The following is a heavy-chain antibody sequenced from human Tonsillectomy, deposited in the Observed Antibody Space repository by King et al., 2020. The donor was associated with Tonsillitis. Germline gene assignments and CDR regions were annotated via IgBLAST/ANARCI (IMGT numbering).Heavy chain of an antibody. V-gene: IGHV3-23*04. Sequence: VQLVESGGGLVQPGGSLRLSCAASGFTFSSYGMTWVRQAPGKGLEWVSFISGSGNITYYADSVKGRLTISRDKSKNTLYLQMNSLRAEDTAVYYCAKVWSRYFDWLLPRYGMDVWGQGTTVTVSS. J-gene: IGHJ6*02. CDR3: AKVWSRYFDWLLPRYGMDV. CDR2: ISGSGNIT. D-gene: IGHD3-9*01. CDR1: GFTFSSYG.